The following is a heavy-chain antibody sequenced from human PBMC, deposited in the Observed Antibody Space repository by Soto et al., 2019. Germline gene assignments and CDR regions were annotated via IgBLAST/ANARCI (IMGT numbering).Heavy chain of an antibody. J-gene: IGHJ5*02. CDR1: GGSFSPNY. Sequence: PSETLSLTCTVSGGSFSPNYWSWFRQPPGKGLEWVGYIYYGGTTSYNPSLKSRVTISLETSKSQFSLRLASVTAADTAVYYCARDSRYYDFWSGYYWFDPWGQGTLVTVSS. CDR3: ARDSRYYDFWSGYYWFDP. CDR2: IYYGGTT. D-gene: IGHD3-3*01. V-gene: IGHV4-59*12.